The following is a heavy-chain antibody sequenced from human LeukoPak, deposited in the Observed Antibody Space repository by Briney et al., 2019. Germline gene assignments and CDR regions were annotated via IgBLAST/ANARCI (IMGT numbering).Heavy chain of an antibody. V-gene: IGHV4-34*01. CDR1: GGSFSGYY. D-gene: IGHD3-3*01. J-gene: IGHJ6*03. Sequence: SETLSLTCAVYGGSFSGYYWSWIRQPPGKGLEWIGEINHSGSTNYNPSLKSRVTISVDTSKNQFSLKLSSVTAADTAVYYCARDHPSYDFWSGYYGDYYMDVWGKGTTVTVSS. CDR3: ARDHPSYDFWSGYYGDYYMDV. CDR2: INHSGST.